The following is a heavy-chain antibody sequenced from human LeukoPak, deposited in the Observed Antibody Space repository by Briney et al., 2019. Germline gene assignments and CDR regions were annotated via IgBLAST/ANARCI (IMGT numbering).Heavy chain of an antibody. CDR1: GFTFGDYA. J-gene: IGHJ3*02. D-gene: IGHD1-7*01. CDR3: TRGNWNYGNAFDI. Sequence: QAGGSLRLSCTASGFTFGDYAMSWVRQAPGKGLEWVGFIRSKAYGGTTEYAASVKGRFTISRDGSKSTAYLQMNSLKTDDTAVYYCTRGNWNYGNAFDIWGQGTMVTVSS. V-gene: IGHV3-49*04. CDR2: IRSKAYGGTT.